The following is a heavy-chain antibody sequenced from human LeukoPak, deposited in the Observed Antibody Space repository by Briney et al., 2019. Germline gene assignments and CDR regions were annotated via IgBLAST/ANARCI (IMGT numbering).Heavy chain of an antibody. V-gene: IGHV4-4*02. CDR1: GGSISSSNW. CDR3: ARDGYCSGGSCYDYYYGMDA. Sequence: PSGTLSLTCAVSGGSISSSNWWSWVRQPPGKGLEWIGEIYHSGSTNYNPSLKSRVTISVDKSKNQFSLKLSSVTTADTAVYYCARDGYCSGGSCYDYYYGMDAWGQGTTVTVSS. D-gene: IGHD2-15*01. J-gene: IGHJ6*02. CDR2: IYHSGST.